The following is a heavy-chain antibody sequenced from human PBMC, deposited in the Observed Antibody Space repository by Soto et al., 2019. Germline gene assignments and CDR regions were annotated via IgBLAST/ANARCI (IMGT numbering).Heavy chain of an antibody. V-gene: IGHV4-59*01. CDR3: AVGGQLWFRSYYYCMDV. J-gene: IGHJ6*02. D-gene: IGHD5-18*01. CDR1: GGCISSYY. Sequence: SETLSLTCTVSGGCISSYYWSWLRQPPGKGLEWIGYIYYSGSTSYNPSLKSRVTISVDTSKNQFSLKLSSVTAADTAVDYCAVGGQLWFRSYYYCMDVWGQGPRVTVSS. CDR2: IYYSGST.